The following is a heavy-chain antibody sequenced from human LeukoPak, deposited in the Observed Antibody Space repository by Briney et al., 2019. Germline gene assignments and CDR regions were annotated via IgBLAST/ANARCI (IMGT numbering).Heavy chain of an antibody. CDR3: AKDPGAMVRGCFDY. CDR1: GFTFSSYA. Sequence: TGGSLRLSCAASGFTFSSYAMSWVRQAPGKGLEWVSAISGSGGSTYYADSVKGRFTISRDNSKNTLYLQMNSLRAEDTAVYYCAKDPGAMVRGCFDYWGQGTLVTVSS. CDR2: ISGSGGST. V-gene: IGHV3-23*01. D-gene: IGHD3-10*01. J-gene: IGHJ4*02.